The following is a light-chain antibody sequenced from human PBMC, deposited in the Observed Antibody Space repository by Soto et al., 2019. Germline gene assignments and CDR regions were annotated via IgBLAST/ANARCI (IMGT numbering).Light chain of an antibody. J-gene: IGKJ4*01. CDR3: QQRLDWPLT. CDR2: DAS. V-gene: IGKV3-11*01. CDR1: RSVTTY. Sequence: EIVLTQSPATLSLSPGERATLSCRASRSVTTYLAWYQQKPGQAPRLLIYDASNRATGIPARFSGSGSGTDFTLTLSSLEPEDFAVYYCQQRLDWPLTFGGGTKVEIK.